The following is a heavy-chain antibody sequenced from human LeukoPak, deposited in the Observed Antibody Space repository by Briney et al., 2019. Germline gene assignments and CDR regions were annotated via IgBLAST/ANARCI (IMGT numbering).Heavy chain of an antibody. V-gene: IGHV1-2*02. CDR2: INPNSGGT. Sequence: ASVKVSCKASGYTFTGYYMHWVRQAPGQGLEWMGWINPNSGGTNYAQKFQGRVTMTRDTSISTAYMELSRLRSDDTAVYYCARVYSSGWYARYYYYYYMDVWGKGTTVTVSS. J-gene: IGHJ6*03. CDR1: GYTFTGYY. CDR3: ARVYSSGWYARYYYYYYMDV. D-gene: IGHD6-19*01.